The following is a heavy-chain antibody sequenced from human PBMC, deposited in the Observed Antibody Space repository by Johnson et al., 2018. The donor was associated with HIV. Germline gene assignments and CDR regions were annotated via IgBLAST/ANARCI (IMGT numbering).Heavy chain of an antibody. CDR1: GFSITDNY. CDR3: ARAPPYGDYGDTFDI. Sequence: VQLVESGGGLNQPGGSLRLSCEASGFSITDNYMSWVRQAPGKGLEWIAVIYSAGTTYYADSVKGRFTIFRDNSKNTLYLQMTSLRAEDTAVYYCARAPPYGDYGDTFDIWGQGTMVSVSS. V-gene: IGHV3-53*01. D-gene: IGHD4-17*01. CDR2: IYSAGTT. J-gene: IGHJ3*02.